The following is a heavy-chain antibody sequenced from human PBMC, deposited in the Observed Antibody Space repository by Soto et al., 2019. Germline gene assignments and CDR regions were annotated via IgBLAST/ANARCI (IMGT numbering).Heavy chain of an antibody. Sequence: PGGFLRLSCAASGFTVTNKYMTWVRQAPGKGLEWVSVIYSGGSTSYADSVKGRFTISRDNSKNILYLQMHSLRAEDTAVYYCARVDYGDYGWYFDLWGRGTLVTVSS. D-gene: IGHD4-17*01. CDR1: GFTVTNKY. CDR2: IYSGGST. CDR3: ARVDYGDYGWYFDL. V-gene: IGHV3-53*01. J-gene: IGHJ2*01.